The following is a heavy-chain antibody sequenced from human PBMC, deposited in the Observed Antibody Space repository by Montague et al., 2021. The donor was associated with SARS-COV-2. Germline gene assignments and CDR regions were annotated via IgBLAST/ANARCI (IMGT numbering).Heavy chain of an antibody. V-gene: IGHV4-4*02. J-gene: IGHJ4*02. CDR2: IYHSGST. CDR3: ARMRAVLLWFGESTYFDY. CDR1: GGSISSSNW. Sequence: SETLSLTCAVSGGSISSSNWWSWVRQPPGKGLEWIGEIYHSGSTNYNPSLKSRVTISVDMSKNQFSLKLSSVTAADTAVYYCARMRAVLLWFGESTYFDYWGQGTLVTVSS. D-gene: IGHD3-10*01.